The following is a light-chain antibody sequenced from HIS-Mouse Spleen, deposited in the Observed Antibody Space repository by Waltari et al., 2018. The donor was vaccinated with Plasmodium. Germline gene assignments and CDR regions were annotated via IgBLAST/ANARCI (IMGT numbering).Light chain of an antibody. CDR3: NSRDSSGNHQV. V-gene: IGLV3-19*01. CDR1: SLRSYY. Sequence: SSELTQDPAVSVALGQTVRITCQGDSLRSYYASWYQQKPGQAPVLVIYGKNNRPSGIPDRVSVSSSGNTASVTITGAQAEDEADYYCNSRDSSGNHQVFGGGTKLTVL. CDR2: GKN. J-gene: IGLJ3*02.